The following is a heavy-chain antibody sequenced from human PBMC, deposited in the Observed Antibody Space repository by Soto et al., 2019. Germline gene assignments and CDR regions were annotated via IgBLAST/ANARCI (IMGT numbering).Heavy chain of an antibody. CDR1: GFSLSDARMG. CDR2: IFSNDEN. D-gene: IGHD3-3*01. Sequence: QVTLKESGPVLVKPTETLTLTCTVSGFSLSDARMGVTWIRQPPGKALEWLAHIFSNDENSYNTSLKSRLTISRDTSKSLVDLTMTNMDAVDTATYYCARMPRSGTVGPFDIWGQGTMVTVSS. CDR3: ARMPRSGTVGPFDI. V-gene: IGHV2-26*01. J-gene: IGHJ3*02.